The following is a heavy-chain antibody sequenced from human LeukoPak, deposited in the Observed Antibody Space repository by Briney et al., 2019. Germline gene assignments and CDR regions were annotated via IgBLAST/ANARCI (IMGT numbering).Heavy chain of an antibody. Sequence: GGSLRLSCAASGFTVSSNYMSWVRQAPGKGLEWVSVIYSGGSTYYADSVKGRFAISRDNSKNTLYLQMNSLRAEDTAVYYCASKLLWFGELSDDAFDIWGQGTMVTVSS. D-gene: IGHD3-10*01. CDR1: GFTVSSNY. CDR2: IYSGGST. J-gene: IGHJ3*02. CDR3: ASKLLWFGELSDDAFDI. V-gene: IGHV3-53*01.